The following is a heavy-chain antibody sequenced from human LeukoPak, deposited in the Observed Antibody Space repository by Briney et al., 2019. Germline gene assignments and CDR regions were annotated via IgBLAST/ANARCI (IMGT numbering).Heavy chain of an antibody. J-gene: IGHJ5*02. D-gene: IGHD2-2*01. Sequence: PGGSLRLSCAASGFTFSSYAMSWVRQAPGKGLEWVSAISGSGGSTYYADSVKGRFTISRDNSKNTLYLQMNSLRAEDTAVYYCAKDHCSSTSCYLENWFDPWGQGTLVTVSS. CDR2: ISGSGGST. CDR1: GFTFSSYA. CDR3: AKDHCSSTSCYLENWFDP. V-gene: IGHV3-23*01.